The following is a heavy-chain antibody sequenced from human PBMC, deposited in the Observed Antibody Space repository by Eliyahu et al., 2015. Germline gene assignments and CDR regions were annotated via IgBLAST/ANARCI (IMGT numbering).Heavy chain of an antibody. V-gene: IGHV3-7*01. D-gene: IGHD6-13*01. CDR2: IKQDGSEK. CDR3: ARDHAAYSSPAITRFY. J-gene: IGHJ4*02. Sequence: EVQLVESGGGLVQPGGSLRLSCAASGFPFXSYWMGWVRQAPGKGLEWVANIKQDGSEKYYVDSVKGRFTISRDNAKNSLYLQMNSLRAEDTAVYYCARDHAAYSSPAITRFYWGQGTLVTVSS. CDR1: GFPFXSYW.